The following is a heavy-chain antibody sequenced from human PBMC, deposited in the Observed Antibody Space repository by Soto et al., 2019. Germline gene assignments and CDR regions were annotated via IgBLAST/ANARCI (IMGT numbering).Heavy chain of an antibody. CDR3: AKSFFAVAGEYNWFYP. J-gene: IGHJ5*02. CDR2: ISGSGGST. D-gene: IGHD6-19*01. V-gene: IGHV3-23*01. CDR1: GFTFSSYA. Sequence: PGGSLRLSCAASGFTFSSYAMSWVRQAPGKGLEWVSAISGSGGSTYYADSVKGRFTISRDNSKNTLYLQMNSLRAEDTAVYYCAKSFFAVAGEYNWFYPWGQRTLVPVSA.